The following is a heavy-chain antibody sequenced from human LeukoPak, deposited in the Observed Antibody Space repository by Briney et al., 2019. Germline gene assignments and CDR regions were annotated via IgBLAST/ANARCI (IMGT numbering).Heavy chain of an antibody. CDR1: GFTLSHYY. J-gene: IGHJ4*02. CDR2: IGSSGDTI. D-gene: IGHD3-22*01. CDR3: ARRTNSSGYYHFDY. V-gene: IGHV3-11*01. Sequence: GGSLRLSCAASGFTLSHYYMTWIRQVPGKGLEWLSCIGSSGDTIYYADSVKGRFTVSRDNAKSSLYLHMNSLRAEDTAVYYCARRTNSSGYYHFDYWGQGTLVTVSS.